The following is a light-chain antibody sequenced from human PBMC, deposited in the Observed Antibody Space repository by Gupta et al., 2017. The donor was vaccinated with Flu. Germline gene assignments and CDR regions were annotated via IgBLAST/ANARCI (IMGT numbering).Light chain of an antibody. J-gene: IGKJ4*01. CDR3: QQNYDIPLT. CDR2: GAT. CDR1: QNINNN. V-gene: IGKV1-39*01. Sequence: NIIYGASQNINNNLNWYQQKSGKAPKLVVYGATSLQSGVPSRFSGSGSGTDFTLTISSLQPEDSATYFCQQNYDIPLTFGGGTKVEMK.